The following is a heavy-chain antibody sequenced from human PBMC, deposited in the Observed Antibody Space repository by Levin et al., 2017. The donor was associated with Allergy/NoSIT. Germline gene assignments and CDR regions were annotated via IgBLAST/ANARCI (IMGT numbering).Heavy chain of an antibody. CDR1: GFTFGDYA. Sequence: QHWGVLRLSCTGSGFTFGDYAMSWVRQAPGKGLEWVGFIRNKAHGGTTEYAASVKGRLTISRDDSKSIAYLQMNSLKTEDTAVYFCARVGPPNYDYNWGSYRDGYFDYWGQGTLVTVSS. V-gene: IGHV3-49*04. J-gene: IGHJ4*02. CDR2: IRNKAHGGTT. CDR3: ARVGPPNYDYNWGSYRDGYFDY. D-gene: IGHD3-16*02.